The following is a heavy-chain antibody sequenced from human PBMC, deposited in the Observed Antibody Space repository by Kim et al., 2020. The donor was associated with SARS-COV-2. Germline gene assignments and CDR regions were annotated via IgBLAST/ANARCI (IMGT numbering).Heavy chain of an antibody. CDR2: INPNSGGT. CDR3: AGEIVVVTARKALDY. Sequence: ASVKVSCKASEYTFTDYYMRWVRLAPGQGLEWMGWINPNSGGTNYAQKFQGRVTMTRDTSIGTAYMELSRLRSDDTAVYYCAGEIVVVTARKALDYWGQG. V-gene: IGHV1-2*02. D-gene: IGHD2-21*02. CDR1: EYTFTDYY. J-gene: IGHJ4*02.